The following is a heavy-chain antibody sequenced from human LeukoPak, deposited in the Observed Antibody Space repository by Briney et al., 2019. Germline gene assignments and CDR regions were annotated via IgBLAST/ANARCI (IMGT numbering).Heavy chain of an antibody. CDR2: IYYSGST. D-gene: IGHD6-19*01. CDR3: ARHIPVGQWLGYFDY. J-gene: IGHJ4*02. Sequence: PSETLSLTCTVSGYSISSGYYWGWIRQPPGKGLEWIGSIYYSGSTYYNPSLKSRVTISVDTSKNQFSLKLSSVTAADTAVYYCARHIPVGQWLGYFDYWGQGTLVTVSS. V-gene: IGHV4-38-2*02. CDR1: GYSISSGYY.